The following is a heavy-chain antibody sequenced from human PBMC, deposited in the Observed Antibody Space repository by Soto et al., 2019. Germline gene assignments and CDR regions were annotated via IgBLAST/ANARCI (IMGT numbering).Heavy chain of an antibody. Sequence: GPSVKVSCKVSGYTLTELSMHWVRQAPGKGLEWMGGFDPEDGETIYAQKFQGRVTMTEDTSTDTAYMELSSLRSEDTAVYYCATSYIVATIIYYYGMDVWGQGTTVTVSS. CDR1: GYTLTELS. V-gene: IGHV1-24*01. CDR3: ATSYIVATIIYYYGMDV. J-gene: IGHJ6*02. D-gene: IGHD5-12*01. CDR2: FDPEDGET.